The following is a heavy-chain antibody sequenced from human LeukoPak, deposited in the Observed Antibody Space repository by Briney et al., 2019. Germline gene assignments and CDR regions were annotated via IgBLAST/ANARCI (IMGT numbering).Heavy chain of an antibody. CDR2: IIPILGIA. V-gene: IGHV1-69*04. CDR3: AREEGGYDILTGYPYFDY. J-gene: IGHJ4*02. CDR1: GGTSSSYA. Sequence: SVKVSCKASGGTSSSYAISWVRQAPGQGLEWMGRIIPILGIANYAQKFQGRVTITADKSTSTAYMELSSLRSEDTAVYYCAREEGGYDILTGYPYFDYWGQGTLVTVSS. D-gene: IGHD3-9*01.